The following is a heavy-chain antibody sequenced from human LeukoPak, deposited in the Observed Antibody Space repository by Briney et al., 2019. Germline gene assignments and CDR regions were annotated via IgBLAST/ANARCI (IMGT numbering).Heavy chain of an antibody. V-gene: IGHV3-74*01. D-gene: IGHD6-19*01. CDR2: INTDGSVT. CDR1: GFTFSKYW. Sequence: PGGSLRLSCAAAGFTFSKYWMLWVSQAPGKGLESVSRINTDGSVTTYADSVKGRFTVSRDNADNTMFLQMNSVRDEDTAVYNWATKQWLAPPPDSWGQGTPVTVSS. J-gene: IGHJ4*02. CDR3: ATKQWLAPPPDS.